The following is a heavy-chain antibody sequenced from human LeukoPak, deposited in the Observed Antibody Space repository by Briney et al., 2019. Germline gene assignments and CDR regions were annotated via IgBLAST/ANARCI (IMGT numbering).Heavy chain of an antibody. CDR2: IYYSGST. CDR1: GGSISSYY. V-gene: IGHV4-59*01. CDR3: ARESFWSGYPSDAFDI. Sequence: SETLSLTCTVSGGSISSYYWSWIRQPPGKGLEWIGYIYYSGSTNYNPSLKSRVTISVDTSKNQFSLKLSSVTAADTAVYYCARESFWSGYPSDAFDIWGQGTMVTVSS. J-gene: IGHJ3*02. D-gene: IGHD3-3*01.